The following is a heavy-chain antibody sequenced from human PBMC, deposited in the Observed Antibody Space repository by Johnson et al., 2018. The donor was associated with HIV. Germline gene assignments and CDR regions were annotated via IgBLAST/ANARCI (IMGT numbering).Heavy chain of an antibody. Sequence: VQLVESGGGLVKPGGSLKLSCAASGFTFNNAWMSWVRQAPGKGLEWVGRIKRKTDGGTTDYNAPVKGRFTISRDDSTNTLYLQMDGLRPEDTAVYYCARGAGEAYGGNFRDAFDIWGQGTMVTVSS. D-gene: IGHD4-23*01. CDR1: GFTFNNAW. J-gene: IGHJ3*02. CDR2: IKRKTDGGTT. V-gene: IGHV3-15*01. CDR3: ARGAGEAYGGNFRDAFDI.